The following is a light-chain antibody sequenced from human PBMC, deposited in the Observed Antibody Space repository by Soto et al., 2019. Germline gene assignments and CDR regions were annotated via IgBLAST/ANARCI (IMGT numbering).Light chain of an antibody. J-gene: IGKJ1*01. CDR3: QQYSSSRT. CDR2: GAS. V-gene: IGKV3-20*01. Sequence: IGLMQSPRTLSFTPGERAILSSRASQSLSNSELAWYQQKPGQAPRLLIYGASSRATGIPDRFSGSGSGTDFTLTISRLEPEDFAVYYCQQYSSSRTFGQGTNVDI. CDR1: QSLSNSE.